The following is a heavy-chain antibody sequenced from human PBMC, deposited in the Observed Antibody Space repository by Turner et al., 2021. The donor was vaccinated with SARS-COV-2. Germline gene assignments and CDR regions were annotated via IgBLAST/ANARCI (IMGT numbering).Heavy chain of an antibody. D-gene: IGHD3-22*01. CDR1: CGQLNNNLYS. J-gene: IGHJ5*02. V-gene: IGHV4-39*01. CDR2: VFHTGRT. CDR3: ARHEVNSYDASGDYTSP. Sequence: QLQLQESGPRLVKPSETLSLTCAGSCGQLNNNLYSWGWIRQPPGKGLEWIGRVFHTGRTYYKSSLKRRVAISIDTSKNHFSLRLNSVTAADTAVYYCARHEVNSYDASGDYTSPWGQGILVTVSS.